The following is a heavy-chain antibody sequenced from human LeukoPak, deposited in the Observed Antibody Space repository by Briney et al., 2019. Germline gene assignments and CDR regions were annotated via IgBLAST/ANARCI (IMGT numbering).Heavy chain of an antibody. CDR2: ISYDGSNK. V-gene: IGHV3-30-3*01. CDR1: GFTFSSYA. D-gene: IGHD3-10*01. J-gene: IGHJ6*04. CDR3: AGEYGSGYYYYGTDV. Sequence: GGSLRLSCAASGFTFSSYAMHWVRQAPGKGLEWVAVISYDGSNKYYADSVKGRFTISRDNSKNTLYLQMNSLRAEDTAVYYCAGEYGSGYYYYGTDVWGKGTTVTVSS.